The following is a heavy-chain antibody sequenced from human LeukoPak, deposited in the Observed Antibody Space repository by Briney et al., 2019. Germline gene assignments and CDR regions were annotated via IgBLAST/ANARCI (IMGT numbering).Heavy chain of an antibody. J-gene: IGHJ6*03. CDR3: ARPRGAAAGPGDYMDV. V-gene: IGHV4-39*01. CDR2: VYYGGST. Sequence: PSETLSLTCTVSGGSISSSSYYWGWIRQPPGEGLEWIGSVYYGGSTYYNPSLKSRVTISVDTSKNQFSLKLSSVTAADTAVYYCARPRGAAAGPGDYMDVWGKGTTVTVSS. D-gene: IGHD6-13*01. CDR1: GGSISSSSYY.